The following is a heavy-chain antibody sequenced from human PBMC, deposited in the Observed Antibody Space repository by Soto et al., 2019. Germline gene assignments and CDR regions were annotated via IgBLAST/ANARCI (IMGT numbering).Heavy chain of an antibody. CDR2: INHSGST. Sequence: TSETLSLTCAVYGGSFSGYYWSWIRQPPGKGLEWIGEINHSGSTNYNPSLKSRVTISVDTSKNQFSLKLSSVTAADTAVYYCARSPQLDPWGQGTLVTVSS. D-gene: IGHD1-1*01. V-gene: IGHV4-34*01. CDR1: GGSFSGYY. J-gene: IGHJ5*02. CDR3: ARSPQLDP.